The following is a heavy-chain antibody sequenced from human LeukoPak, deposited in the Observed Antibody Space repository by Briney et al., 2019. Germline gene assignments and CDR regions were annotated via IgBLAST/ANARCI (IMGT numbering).Heavy chain of an antibody. J-gene: IGHJ5*02. D-gene: IGHD6-13*01. CDR2: IYYSGST. Sequence: SETLSLTCTVSGGSISSYYWSWIRQPPGKGLEWIGYIYYSGSTNYNPSLKSRVTISVKTSKNQFSLKLSSVTAADTAVYYCARVLAAAGNNWFDPWGQGTLVTVSS. V-gene: IGHV4-59*01. CDR1: GGSISSYY. CDR3: ARVLAAAGNNWFDP.